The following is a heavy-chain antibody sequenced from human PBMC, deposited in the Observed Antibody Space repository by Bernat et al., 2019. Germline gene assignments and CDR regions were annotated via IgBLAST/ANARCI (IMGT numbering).Heavy chain of an antibody. J-gene: IGHJ2*01. Sequence: EVQLVESGGGLVQPGGSLRLSCAASGFTFSRYWMTWVRQAPGKGLEWVANIKRDGSEENYVDSVKGRFTISRDNAKNSLFLQMNSLRAEDTAVYYCVRELDTAMTDYWYFDLWGRGTLVTVSS. CDR1: GFTFSRYW. CDR3: VRELDTAMTDYWYFDL. D-gene: IGHD5-18*01. CDR2: IKRDGSEE. V-gene: IGHV3-7*03.